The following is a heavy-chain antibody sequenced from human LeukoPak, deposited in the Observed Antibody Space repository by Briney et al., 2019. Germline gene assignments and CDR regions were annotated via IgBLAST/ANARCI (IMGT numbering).Heavy chain of an antibody. CDR3: ASSGY. J-gene: IGHJ4*02. D-gene: IGHD3-10*01. V-gene: IGHV4-61*02. CDR2: IYTSGTT. Sequence: KPSQTLSLTCTVSGGSISSGSYYWSWLRQPAGKGLEWIGRIYTSGTTNYNPTLKRRATITVDTTNNQFSLKLSAVTAAATATSCGASSGYWGQGTLVTVSS. CDR1: GGSISSGSYY.